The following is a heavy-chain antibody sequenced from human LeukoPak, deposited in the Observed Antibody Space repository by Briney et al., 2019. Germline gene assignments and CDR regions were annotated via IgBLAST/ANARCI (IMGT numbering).Heavy chain of an antibody. V-gene: IGHV3-7*01. CDR1: GFTFMSNW. CDR2: IKQDGSEK. D-gene: IGHD3-22*01. CDR3: ARDKYYDRYFDS. Sequence: PGGSLRLSCVLSGFTFMSNWMSCLRQAPGKGLEWVANIKQDGSEKYYVDSVKGRFTISIDNAKNSLSLQMNSLRAEDTAVYYCARDKYYDRYFDSWGQGTLVTVSS. J-gene: IGHJ4*02.